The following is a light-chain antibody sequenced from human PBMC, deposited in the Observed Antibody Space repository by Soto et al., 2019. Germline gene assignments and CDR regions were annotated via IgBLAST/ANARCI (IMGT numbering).Light chain of an antibody. CDR2: KAS. CDR3: QQYNSYWT. J-gene: IGKJ1*01. V-gene: IGKV1-5*03. CDR1: QSISSW. Sequence: IQMTQSPSTLSASVGDRATITCRASQSISSWLAWYQQKPGKAPKLLIYKASSLESGVPSRFSGSGYGTEFTLTISSLQPDDFATYYCQQYNSYWTFGQGTKVDIK.